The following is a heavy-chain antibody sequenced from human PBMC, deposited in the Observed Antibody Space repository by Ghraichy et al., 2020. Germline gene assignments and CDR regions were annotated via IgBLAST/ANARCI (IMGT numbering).Heavy chain of an antibody. CDR2: ISYDGSEK. Sequence: GESLNISCVASGFTFSNYGMHWVRQAPGKGLEWMAVISYDGSEKYYADSVKGRFTVSRANSKQALYLQMNSLTTEDTAVYHCAKVLAYGDDSYYYFYYMDGWGKGTTVTVAS. D-gene: IGHD4-17*01. V-gene: IGHV3-30*18. CDR1: GFTFSNYG. CDR3: AKVLAYGDDSYYYFYYMDG. J-gene: IGHJ6*03.